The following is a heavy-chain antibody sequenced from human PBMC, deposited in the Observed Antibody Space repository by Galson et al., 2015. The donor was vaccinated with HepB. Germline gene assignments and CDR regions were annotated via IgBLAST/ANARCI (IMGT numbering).Heavy chain of an antibody. V-gene: IGHV7-4-1*02. Sequence: SVKVSCKASGYTFTNYAINWVRQAPGQGLEWVGWINTNTGEPTYAQAFTGRFVFSLDTSVTTAHLQISSLKPEDTAVYYCARVTSTHNFGRSRYSFYYYGMDVWGQGTTVTVPS. CDR1: GYTFTNYA. CDR3: ARVTSTHNFGRSRYSFYYYGMDV. D-gene: IGHD1-20*01. J-gene: IGHJ6*02. CDR2: INTNTGEP.